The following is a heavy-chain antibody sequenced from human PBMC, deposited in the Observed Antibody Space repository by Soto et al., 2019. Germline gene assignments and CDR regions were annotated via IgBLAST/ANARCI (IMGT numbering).Heavy chain of an antibody. CDR1: GGTFSSYA. J-gene: IGHJ6*02. D-gene: IGHD6-13*01. CDR2: IIPIFGTA. Sequence: QVQLVQSGAEVKKPGSSVKVTCKASGGTFSSYAISWVRQAPGQELEWMGGIIPIFGTANYAQKFQGRVTITADEATSTAYMELSSLRSEDTAVYYCARVRQLVRFYYYGMDVWGQGTTVTVSS. CDR3: ARVRQLVRFYYYGMDV. V-gene: IGHV1-69*01.